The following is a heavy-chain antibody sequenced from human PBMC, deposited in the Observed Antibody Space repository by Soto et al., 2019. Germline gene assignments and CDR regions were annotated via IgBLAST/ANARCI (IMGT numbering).Heavy chain of an antibody. J-gene: IGHJ3*02. CDR3: ARVYHDSSGYLNDAFDI. CDR1: GGSISSSSYY. CDR2: IYYSGST. Sequence: SETVSLTCTVSGGSISSSSYYWGWIRQPPGKGLEWIGSIYYSGSTYYNPSLKSRVTISVDTSKNQFSLKLSSVTAADTAVYYCARVYHDSSGYLNDAFDIWGQGTMVTVSS. D-gene: IGHD3-22*01. V-gene: IGHV4-39*01.